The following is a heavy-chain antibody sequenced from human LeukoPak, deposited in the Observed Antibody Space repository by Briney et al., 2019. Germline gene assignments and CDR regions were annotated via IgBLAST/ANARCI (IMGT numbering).Heavy chain of an antibody. CDR3: ASRYSSSWYYFDY. J-gene: IGHJ4*02. CDR1: GYTFTSYD. Sequence: ASVKVSCKASGYTFTSYDINWVRQATGRGLEWMGWMNPNSGNTGYAQKFQGRVTITRNTSISTAYMELSSLRSEDTAVYYCASRYSSSWYYFDYWGQGTLVTVSS. CDR2: MNPNSGNT. D-gene: IGHD6-13*01. V-gene: IGHV1-8*03.